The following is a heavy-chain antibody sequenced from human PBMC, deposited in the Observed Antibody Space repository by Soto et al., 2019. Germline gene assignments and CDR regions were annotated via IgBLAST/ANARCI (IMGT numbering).Heavy chain of an antibody. CDR1: GFSLSTSGVG. Sequence: QITLKESGPTLVRPTQTLTLTCTFSGFSLSTSGVGVGWIRQPPGKALEWLAVIYWDDSKHYSPSLRSRLTTXKXXSKNQGVRTMTNMDPMDTGTYYCAHKGPEDWPLDYWGQGTLVTVSS. V-gene: IGHV2-5*02. D-gene: IGHD3-9*01. CDR3: AHKGPEDWPLDY. CDR2: IYWDDSK. J-gene: IGHJ4*02.